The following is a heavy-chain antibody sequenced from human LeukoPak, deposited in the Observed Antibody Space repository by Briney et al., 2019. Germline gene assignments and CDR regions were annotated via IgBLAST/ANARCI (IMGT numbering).Heavy chain of an antibody. CDR1: GYTFTGYY. J-gene: IGHJ6*03. CDR2: INPNSGGT. V-gene: IGHV1-2*02. CDR3: ARSPPAGLRDYYYMDV. D-gene: IGHD5-12*01. Sequence: GASVKVSCKASGYTFTGYYMHWLRQAPGQGLEWMGWINPNSGGTNYAQKFQGRVTMTRDTSISTAYMECRLRSDDTAVYYCARSPPAGLRDYYYMDVWGKGTTVTVSS.